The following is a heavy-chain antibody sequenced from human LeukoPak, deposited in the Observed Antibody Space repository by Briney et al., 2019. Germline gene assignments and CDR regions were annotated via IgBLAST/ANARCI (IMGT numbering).Heavy chain of an antibody. Sequence: TGGSQRLSCAASGFTFSSHAMHWVRQAPGKGPEYVSTISINGVNTYYADSVKGRFTISRDNSKDTLFLQMGSLRIEDTAVYYCARDLDGSYNFDYWGPGTLVTVSS. CDR2: ISINGVNT. J-gene: IGHJ4*02. CDR3: ARDLDGSYNFDY. CDR1: GFTFSSHA. D-gene: IGHD1-26*01. V-gene: IGHV3-64*02.